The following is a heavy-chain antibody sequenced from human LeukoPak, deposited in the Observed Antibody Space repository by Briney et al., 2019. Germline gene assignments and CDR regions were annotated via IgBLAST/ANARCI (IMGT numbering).Heavy chain of an antibody. CDR3: ARDYGPFGV. V-gene: IGHV4-59*01. J-gene: IGHJ6*02. CDR1: GVSITTYY. D-gene: IGHD3-10*01. CDR2: IYFSGTT. Sequence: SETLSLTCTVSGVSITTYYWSWIRQPPGKGLEWIGYIYFSGTTNYNPSLKSRVTISLDASNKQFSLRLNSVTAADTAVYYCARDYGPFGVWGQGTTVTVSS.